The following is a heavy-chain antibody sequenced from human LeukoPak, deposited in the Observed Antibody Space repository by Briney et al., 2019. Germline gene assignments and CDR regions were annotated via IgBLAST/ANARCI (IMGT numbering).Heavy chain of an antibody. CDR3: ARDIPSGFYTPDY. D-gene: IGHD5-12*01. J-gene: IGHJ4*02. V-gene: IGHV3-7*01. CDR1: EFTFSDYW. Sequence: GGSLRLSCAASEFTFSDYWMSWVRQAPGMGLEWVANIETDGDEKNYVDSVKGRFTISRDNARNSLYLQMSSLRVEDTAVYYCARDIPSGFYTPDYWGRGTLVTVSS. CDR2: IETDGDEK.